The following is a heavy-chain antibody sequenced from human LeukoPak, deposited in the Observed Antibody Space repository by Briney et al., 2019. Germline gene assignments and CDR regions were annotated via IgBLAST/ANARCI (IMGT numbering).Heavy chain of an antibody. J-gene: IGHJ4*02. Sequence: PGGSLRLSCAASGFTFSSFSMNWVRQAPGKGLEWVSYIRTSGTNTDYTGSVKGRFTISRDNAKNSLYLQMNSLRAEDTAVYYCARTYCSGANCYRYFDYWGRGTLVTVSS. CDR2: IRTSGTNT. V-gene: IGHV3-48*04. D-gene: IGHD2-15*01. CDR3: ARTYCSGANCYRYFDY. CDR1: GFTFSSFS.